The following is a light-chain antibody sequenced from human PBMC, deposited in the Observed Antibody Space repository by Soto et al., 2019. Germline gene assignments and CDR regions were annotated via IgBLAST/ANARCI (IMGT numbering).Light chain of an antibody. CDR3: SSYRITTVL. CDR1: SSDIGGSNY. V-gene: IGLV2-14*01. CDR2: EVT. J-gene: IGLJ1*01. Sequence: QSALTQPASVSGSPGQSITISCTGTSSDIGGSNYVSWYQQHPGKAPKLIIYEVTNRPSGVSDRFSGSKSDNTASLIISGLQAEDEAHYYCSSYRITTVLFGSGTKVTVL.